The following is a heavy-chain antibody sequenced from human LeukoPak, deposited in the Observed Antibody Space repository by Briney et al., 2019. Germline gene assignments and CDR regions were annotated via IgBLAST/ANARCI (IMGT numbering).Heavy chain of an antibody. V-gene: IGHV1-46*01. CDR3: ARVGSYYGSGSHYYFDY. CDR1: GYTFTSYN. CDR2: INPSGGST. D-gene: IGHD3-10*01. J-gene: IGHJ4*02. Sequence: ASVKVSCKASGYTFTSYNMHWVRQAPGQGLEWMGIINPSGGSTSYAQKFQGRVTITTDESTSTAYMELSSLRSEDTAVYYCARVGSYYGSGSHYYFDYWGQGTLVTVSS.